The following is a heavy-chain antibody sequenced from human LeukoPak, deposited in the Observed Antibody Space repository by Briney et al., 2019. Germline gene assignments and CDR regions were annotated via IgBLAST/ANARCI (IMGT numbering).Heavy chain of an antibody. J-gene: IGHJ6*03. V-gene: IGHV3-7*03. CDR2: IKKDGTGI. D-gene: IGHD1-1*01. CDR3: AGGNAMEV. CDR1: GFPFSDSW. Sequence: QAGGSLRLSCAVSGFPFSDSWMYWVRQAPGKGLEGVANIKKDGTGISYVDSVRGRFIISRDNARNSLYPQMDGLRVEDTAVYFCAGGNAMEVWGKGTAVTVSS.